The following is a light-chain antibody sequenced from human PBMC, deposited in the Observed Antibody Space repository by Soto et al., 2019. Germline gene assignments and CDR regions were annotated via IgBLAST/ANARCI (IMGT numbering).Light chain of an antibody. Sequence: QSVLTQPPSVSGAPGQTVTITYTGSSSNIGAGYDVHWYQQLPGTAPKLLIYGNNNRPSGVPDRFSGSKSGTSASLAITGLQTEDEADYYCQSYDNSLNGWRLFGGGTKLTVL. V-gene: IGLV1-40*01. J-gene: IGLJ2*01. CDR3: QSYDNSLNGWRL. CDR2: GNN. CDR1: SSNIGAGYD.